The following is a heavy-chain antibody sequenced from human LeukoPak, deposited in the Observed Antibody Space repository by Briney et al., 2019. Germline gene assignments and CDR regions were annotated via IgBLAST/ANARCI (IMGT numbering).Heavy chain of an antibody. D-gene: IGHD4-23*01. Sequence: KPSETLSLTCTVSGGSISSYYWSWIRQPPGKGLEWIGFIYYSGSTFYNPSLKSRVTISIDTSKNQFSLKVSSVTAADTAVYYCARVTAVVTQPVDYWGQGTLVTVSS. CDR3: ARVTAVVTQPVDY. CDR1: GGSISSYY. CDR2: IYYSGST. J-gene: IGHJ4*02. V-gene: IGHV4-59*12.